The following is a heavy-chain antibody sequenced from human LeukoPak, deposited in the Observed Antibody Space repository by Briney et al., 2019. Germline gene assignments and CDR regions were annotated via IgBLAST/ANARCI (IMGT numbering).Heavy chain of an antibody. CDR2: INHSGST. CDR3: ARAYYDSSGYYPTYNWFDP. V-gene: IGHV4-34*01. CDR1: GGSFSGYY. D-gene: IGHD3-22*01. Sequence: SETLSLTCAVYGGSFSGYYWSWIRQPPGKGLEWIGEINHSGSTNYNPSLKSRVTISVDTSKNQFSLKLGSVAADATAVYYCARAYYDSSGYYPTYNWFDPWGQGTLVTVSS. J-gene: IGHJ5*02.